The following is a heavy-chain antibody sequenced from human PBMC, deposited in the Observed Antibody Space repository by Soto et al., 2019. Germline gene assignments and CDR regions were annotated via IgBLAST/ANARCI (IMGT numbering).Heavy chain of an antibody. CDR3: SIAVAGQGY. J-gene: IGHJ4*02. CDR1: GFTFSGSA. CDR2: IRSKANSYAT. D-gene: IGHD6-19*01. V-gene: IGHV3-73*01. Sequence: EVQLVESGGGLVQPGGSLKLSCAASGFTFSGSAMHWVRQASGKGLEWVGRIRSKANSYATAYAASVKGRFTISRDDSKNTAYLQMNSLKPEDTAVYYCSIAVAGQGYWGQGTLVTVSS.